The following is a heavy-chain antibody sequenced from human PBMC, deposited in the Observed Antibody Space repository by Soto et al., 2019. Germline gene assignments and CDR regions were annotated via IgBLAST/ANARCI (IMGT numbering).Heavy chain of an antibody. J-gene: IGHJ4*02. D-gene: IGHD1-20*01. CDR2: LYYTGSA. V-gene: IGHV4-39*01. CDR3: ARKQYNWNAVDY. CDR1: GGSISSSSYY. Sequence: SETLSLTCTVSGGSISSSSYYWGWIRQPPGKGLEWIGTLYYTGSAYYNPSLKSRVTIYVDTSKNQFSLRLSSGTAADTAVYYCARKQYNWNAVDYWGQGTLVTVSS.